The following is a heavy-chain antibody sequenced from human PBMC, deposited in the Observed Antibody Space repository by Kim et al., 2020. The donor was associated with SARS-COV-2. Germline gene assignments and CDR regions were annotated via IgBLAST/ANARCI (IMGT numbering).Heavy chain of an antibody. J-gene: IGHJ4*02. Sequence: TKYSQKFQGRVTITKDTSASTAYMELSSLRSEDTAMYFCARESRNYFFDLWGQGTLVTVSS. CDR3: ARESRNYFFDL. CDR2: T. V-gene: IGHV1-3*01. D-gene: IGHD1-7*01.